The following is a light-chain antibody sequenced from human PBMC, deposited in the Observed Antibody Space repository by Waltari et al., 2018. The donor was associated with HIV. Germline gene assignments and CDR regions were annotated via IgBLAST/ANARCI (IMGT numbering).Light chain of an antibody. CDR2: KAS. Sequence: DIHMTQSPSTLSAFVGDRVTITCRASQGISNWLAWYQQKPGKAPKLLIHKASVLENGVSSRFSGGRFGTDFTLIIDSLEPDDFATYYCQQYNSDPSFGQGTRLEMK. J-gene: IGKJ5*01. V-gene: IGKV1-5*03. CDR3: QQYNSDPS. CDR1: QGISNW.